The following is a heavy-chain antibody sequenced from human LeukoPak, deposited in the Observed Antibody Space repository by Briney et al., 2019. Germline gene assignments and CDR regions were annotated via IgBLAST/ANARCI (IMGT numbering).Heavy chain of an antibody. CDR1: GFTFSSYS. V-gene: IGHV3-21*04. J-gene: IGHJ4*02. CDR2: ISTSSSYL. Sequence: GGSLRLSCAASGFTFSSYSMNWVRQAPGKGLEWVSSISTSSSYLYYADSVKGRSTISRDDAKNSLYLEMKSLRAEDTAVYYCAKGIISSAWTRGFDYWGQGTLVTVSS. CDR3: AKGIISSAWTRGFDY. D-gene: IGHD6-19*01.